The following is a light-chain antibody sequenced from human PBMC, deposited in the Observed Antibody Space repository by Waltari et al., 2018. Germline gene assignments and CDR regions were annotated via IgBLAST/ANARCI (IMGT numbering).Light chain of an antibody. J-gene: IGKJ2*01. CDR1: QSLLYSSNNQNY. CDR3: QQYYSTPRT. V-gene: IGKV4-1*01. CDR2: WAS. Sequence: DIVMTQSPDSLAVSLGERATINCKSSQSLLYSSNNQNYLAWYQQKPGQPPKLLIYWASTRESGVPDRFGGSGSGADFTLTISSLQAEDVAIYYCQQYYSTPRTFGQGTKLEIK.